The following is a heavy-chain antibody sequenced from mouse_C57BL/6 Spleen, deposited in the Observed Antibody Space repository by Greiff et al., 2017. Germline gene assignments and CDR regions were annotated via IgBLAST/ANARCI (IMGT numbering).Heavy chain of an antibody. Sequence: QVQLQQSGAELVKPGASVKMSCKASGYTFTSYWITWVKQRPGQGLEWIGDIYPGSGSTNYNEKFKSKAKLTVDTSSSTAYMQLSSLTSEDSAVYDYAREMWAQDYCDNWGKGTTLTVSS. V-gene: IGHV1-55*01. CDR3: AREMWAQDYCDN. CDR1: GYTFTSYW. D-gene: IGHD3-1*01. J-gene: IGHJ2*01. CDR2: IYPGSGST.